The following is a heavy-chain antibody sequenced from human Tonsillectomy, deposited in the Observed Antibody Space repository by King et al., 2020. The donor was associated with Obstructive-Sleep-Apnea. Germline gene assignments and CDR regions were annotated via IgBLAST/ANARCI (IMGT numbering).Heavy chain of an antibody. V-gene: IGHV4-31*03. J-gene: IGHJ4*02. Sequence: VQLQESGPGLVTPSQTLSLTCTVSGGSIGSGGFYWSWIRQLPGRDLECIGYIYKVETIYSNPSLESRVTISADTSKYQFPLKLTSVTAADTAVYYCARDHDRERGIFDYWGQGTLVTVSS. CDR1: GGSIGSGGFY. CDR2: IYKVETI. D-gene: IGHD3-10*02. CDR3: ARDHDRERGIFDY.